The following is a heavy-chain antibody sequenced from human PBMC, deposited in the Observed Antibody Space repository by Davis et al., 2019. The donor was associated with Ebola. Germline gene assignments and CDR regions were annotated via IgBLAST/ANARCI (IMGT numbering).Heavy chain of an antibody. CDR2: INPSGGST. D-gene: IGHD3-16*01. CDR1: GYTFTSYG. CDR3: ARSYGYDY. J-gene: IGHJ4*02. V-gene: IGHV1-46*03. Sequence: ASVKVSCKASGYTFTSYGITWVRQAPGQGLEWMGIINPSGGSTTSAHKFQGRVTMTRDTSTSTVYMELSSLRSDDTAVYYCARSYGYDYWGQGTLVTVSS.